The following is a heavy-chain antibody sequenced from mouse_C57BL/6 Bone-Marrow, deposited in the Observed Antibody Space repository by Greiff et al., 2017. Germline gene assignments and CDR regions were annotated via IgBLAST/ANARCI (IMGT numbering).Heavy chain of an antibody. CDR3: AREGAYYGNYDNYVDY. J-gene: IGHJ2*01. D-gene: IGHD2-10*01. Sequence: VQLQQSGAELVKPGASVKLSCKASGYTFTSYWMQWVKQRPGQGLEWIGEIDPSDSFTNYNQKFKGKATLTVDTSSSTAYMQLSSLTSEDSAVYYCAREGAYYGNYDNYVDYWGQGTTLTVSS. V-gene: IGHV1-50*01. CDR2: IDPSDSFT. CDR1: GYTFTSYW.